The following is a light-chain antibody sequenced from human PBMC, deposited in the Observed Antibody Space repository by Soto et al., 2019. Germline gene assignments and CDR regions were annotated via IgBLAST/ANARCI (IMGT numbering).Light chain of an antibody. V-gene: IGKV1-5*03. CDR3: QQYKSYPWT. J-gene: IGKJ1*01. CDR2: KAS. CDR1: QSISGW. Sequence: DIQMTQSPSTLSASVGDRGTITCRASQSISGWLAWYQQKPGKTPKLLMYKASSLEGGVPSRFSGSGSGTEFTLTISSLQPDDFPTYYCQQYKSYPWTFGQGTKVEIK.